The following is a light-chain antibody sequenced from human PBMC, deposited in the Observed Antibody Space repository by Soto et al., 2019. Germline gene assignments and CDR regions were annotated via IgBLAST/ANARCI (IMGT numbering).Light chain of an antibody. J-gene: IGLJ1*01. V-gene: IGLV2-14*01. CDR2: GVS. CDR1: ISHFVVYNY. Sequence: HSVLTQPASVSGSPGQSITISCTGTISHFVVYNYVSWYQHLPGKAPKLMIYGVSNRPSGVSNRFSGSKSGNTASLTISGLQAADEADYYCSTHTTSGALQVFGTGTKATVL. CDR3: STHTTSGALQV.